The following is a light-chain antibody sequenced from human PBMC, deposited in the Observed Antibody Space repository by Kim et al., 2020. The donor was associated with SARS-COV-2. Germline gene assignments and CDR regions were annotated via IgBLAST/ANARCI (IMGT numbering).Light chain of an antibody. CDR3: SSYARSSSYV. CDR2: DVS. Sequence: GQSITISCTGPSSDVGAYKYVSWYQQRPGKAPELMIFDVSERPSGISNRFSGSKSGNTASLTISGLQAEDEADYYCSSYARSSSYVFGTGTKVTVL. CDR1: SSDVGAYKY. J-gene: IGLJ1*01. V-gene: IGLV2-14*04.